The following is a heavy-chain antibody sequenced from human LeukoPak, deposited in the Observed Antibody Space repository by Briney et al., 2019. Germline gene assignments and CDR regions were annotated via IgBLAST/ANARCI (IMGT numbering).Heavy chain of an antibody. D-gene: IGHD3-10*01. Sequence: SETLSLTCTVSGGSISSYYWSWIRQPPGKGLEWIGYIYYSGSTNYNPSLKSRVTISVDTSKNQFSLKLSSVTAADTAVYYCARVGFPARSYGMDVWGQGTTVTVSS. CDR3: ARVGFPARSYGMDV. CDR2: IYYSGST. J-gene: IGHJ6*02. CDR1: GGSISSYY. V-gene: IGHV4-59*01.